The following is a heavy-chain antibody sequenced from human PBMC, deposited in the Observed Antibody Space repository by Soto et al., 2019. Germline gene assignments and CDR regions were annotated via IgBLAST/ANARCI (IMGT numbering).Heavy chain of an antibody. V-gene: IGHV4-38-2*02. CDR3: ARVHVMVVAVSTFDY. CDR1: GYSMRSGYY. J-gene: IGHJ4*01. D-gene: IGHD3-10*01. Sequence: PSETLSLTHTGYGYSMRSGYYWAWIVQPTGKGPEWIASIYHGGTTFYNPSLKSRITISVDTSNNQFSLKLTSVTAADTAVYYCARVHVMVVAVSTFDYWGHGTLVTVSS. CDR2: IYHGGTT.